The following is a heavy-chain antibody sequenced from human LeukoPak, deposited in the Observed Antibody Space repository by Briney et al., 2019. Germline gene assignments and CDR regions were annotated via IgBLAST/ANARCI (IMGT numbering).Heavy chain of an antibody. D-gene: IGHD3-16*02. Sequence: GGSLRLSCAASGFTFSSYGMHWVRQAPGKGLEWVAVISYDGSNKYYADSVKGRFTISRDNSKNTLYLQMNSLRAEDTAVYYCARTLRLGELSPFDYWGQGTLVTVSS. CDR3: ARTLRLGELSPFDY. CDR1: GFTFSSYG. CDR2: ISYDGSNK. J-gene: IGHJ4*02. V-gene: IGHV3-30*19.